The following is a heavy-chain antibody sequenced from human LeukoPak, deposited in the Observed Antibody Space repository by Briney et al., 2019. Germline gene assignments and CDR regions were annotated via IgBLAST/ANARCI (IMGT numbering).Heavy chain of an antibody. V-gene: IGHV3-23*01. D-gene: IGHD1-1*01. CDR1: GFTFSSYG. CDR2: INDSGGNT. Sequence: PGGSLRLSCAASGFTFSSYGVNWVRQAPGKGLEWVSVINDSGGNTFYADSVKGRFTISRDNPKNTLYLQMSSLRGEDTAVYYCARSLKWNLVGFDYWGQGTLVTVSS. J-gene: IGHJ4*02. CDR3: ARSLKWNLVGFDY.